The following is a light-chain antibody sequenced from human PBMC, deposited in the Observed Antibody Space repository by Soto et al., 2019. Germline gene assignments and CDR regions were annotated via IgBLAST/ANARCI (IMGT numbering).Light chain of an antibody. CDR1: QSVNIL. V-gene: IGKV3-15*01. CDR3: QQYNNWPIT. J-gene: IGKJ5*01. CDR2: RAS. Sequence: EVVLTQSPATLSVSPGEGATLSCRASQSVNILLAWYQHKPGQAPRLLIYRASTRATGVPARFSGSGSETEFVLTISTLQSEDLAVYYCQQYNNWPITFGQGTRLEIK.